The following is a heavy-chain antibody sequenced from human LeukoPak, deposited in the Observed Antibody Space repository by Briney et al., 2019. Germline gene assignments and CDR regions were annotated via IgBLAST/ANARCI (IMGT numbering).Heavy chain of an antibody. CDR1: GFTFSSYA. D-gene: IGHD3-9*01. CDR3: ARFGGYYDILTGLTGY. CDR2: ISYDGSNK. Sequence: PGGSLRLSCAASGFTFSSYAMHWVRQAPGKGLEWVAVISYDGSNKYYADSVKGRFTISRDNSKNTLYLQMNSLRAEDTAVYYCARFGGYYDILTGLTGYWGQGTLVTVSS. J-gene: IGHJ4*02. V-gene: IGHV3-30-3*01.